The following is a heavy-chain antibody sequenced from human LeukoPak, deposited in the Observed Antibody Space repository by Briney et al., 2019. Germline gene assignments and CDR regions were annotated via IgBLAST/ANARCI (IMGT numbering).Heavy chain of an antibody. CDR2: IKQDGSEK. Sequence: QAGGSLRLSCAASGFTFSSYWMSWVRQAPGKGLEWVANIKQDGSEKYYVDSVKGRFTISRDNAKNSLNLQMNSLRAEDTAVYYCARDPLDPALYYYYGMDVWGQGTTVTVSS. CDR1: GFTFSSYW. V-gene: IGHV3-7*01. D-gene: IGHD5-18*01. J-gene: IGHJ6*02. CDR3: ARDPLDPALYYYYGMDV.